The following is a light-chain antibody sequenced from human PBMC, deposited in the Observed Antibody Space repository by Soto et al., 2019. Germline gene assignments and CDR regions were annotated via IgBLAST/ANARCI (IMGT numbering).Light chain of an antibody. CDR1: KLGDYY. CDR3: QAWDDSTSVV. J-gene: IGLJ2*01. V-gene: IGLV3-1*01. Sequence: VLTQPPSASGTPGQRVTISCSGEKLGDYYAAWYQQKPGQSPILVIYLDSKRPSGIPERFSGSASGNTATLTISGTQAMDEAHYYCQAWDDSTSVVFGGGTKLTVL. CDR2: LDS.